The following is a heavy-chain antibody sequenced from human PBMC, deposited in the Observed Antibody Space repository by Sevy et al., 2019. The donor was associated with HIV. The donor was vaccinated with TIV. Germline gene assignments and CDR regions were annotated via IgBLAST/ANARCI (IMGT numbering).Heavy chain of an antibody. CDR1: GLFFSAYW. D-gene: IGHD1-1*01. CDR3: VKAIYKDDSA. Sequence: GGSLRLSCAAPGLFFSAYWMTWVRQVPGKGVEWVANINEDGSQINYVHSVRGRFTISRDNTKNSLYLQMNSLRVEDSATYYCVKAIYKDDSAWGQGTLVTVSS. J-gene: IGHJ4*02. CDR2: INEDGSQI. V-gene: IGHV3-7*03.